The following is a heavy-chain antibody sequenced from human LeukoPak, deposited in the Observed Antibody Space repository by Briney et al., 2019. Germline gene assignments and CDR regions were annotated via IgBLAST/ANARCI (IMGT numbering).Heavy chain of an antibody. J-gene: IGHJ4*02. V-gene: IGHV2-5*02. Sequence: SGPTLVKPPQPLTLTCTFSGFSLSTSGVGVGWIRQPPGKALEWLALIYWDDNKRYSPSLKSSLTISKDTSKNQVVLTMTNMDPVDTATYYCAHKLNYYDSSGYLPYYFDYWGQGTLVTVSS. CDR2: IYWDDNK. CDR1: GFSLSTSGVG. D-gene: IGHD3-22*01. CDR3: AHKLNYYDSSGYLPYYFDY.